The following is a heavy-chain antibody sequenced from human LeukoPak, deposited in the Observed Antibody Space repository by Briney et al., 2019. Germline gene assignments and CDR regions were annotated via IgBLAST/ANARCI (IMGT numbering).Heavy chain of an antibody. J-gene: IGHJ4*02. Sequence: GGSLRLSCAASGFTFSSYWMSWVRQAPGKGLEWVANIKQDGSEKYYVDSVKGRFTISRDNAKNSLYLQMNSLRAEDTAVYYCAGKKSGFIVGANSPFDYWGQGTLVTVSS. CDR1: GFTFSSYW. V-gene: IGHV3-7*01. CDR3: AGKKSGFIVGANSPFDY. D-gene: IGHD1-26*01. CDR2: IKQDGSEK.